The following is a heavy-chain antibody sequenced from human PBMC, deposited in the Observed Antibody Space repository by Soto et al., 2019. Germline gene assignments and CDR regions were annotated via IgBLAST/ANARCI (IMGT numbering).Heavy chain of an antibody. D-gene: IGHD5-12*01. Sequence: GGSLRLSCVASGFTFSSYAMSWVRQAPGKGLEWVSAISGSGGSTYYADSVKGRFTISRDNSKNTLYLQMNSLRAEDTAVYYCAKEKRWLQYERPLDYWGQGTLVTVSS. J-gene: IGHJ4*02. CDR2: ISGSGGST. CDR3: AKEKRWLQYERPLDY. V-gene: IGHV3-23*01. CDR1: GFTFSSYA.